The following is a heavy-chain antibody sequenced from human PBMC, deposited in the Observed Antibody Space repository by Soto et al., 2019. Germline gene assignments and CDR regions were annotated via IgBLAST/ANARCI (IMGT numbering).Heavy chain of an antibody. CDR2: ISAHNGNT. D-gene: IGHD4-17*01. CDR3: ARGRYGDY. V-gene: IGHV1-18*01. Sequence: QAHLVQSRPEVKKPGASVKVSCKGSGYIFTSYGIAWVRQAPGQVLEWMGWISAHNGNTEYAQKFQGRVTVTRDTSTSTAYLELRSPRSDDTALYYCARGRYGDYWGQGALVTVSS. J-gene: IGHJ4*02. CDR1: GYIFTSYG.